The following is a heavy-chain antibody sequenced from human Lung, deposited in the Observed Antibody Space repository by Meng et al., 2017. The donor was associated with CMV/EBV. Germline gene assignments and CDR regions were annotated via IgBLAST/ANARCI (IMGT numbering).Heavy chain of an antibody. CDR1: GFTFDTYG. V-gene: IGHV3-30*02. J-gene: IGHJ4*02. Sequence: GESLKISCAASGFTFDTYGMHWVRQAPGKRLEWVAFIRHDGSNKFYGDSVKGRLTISRDNSKNTLYLQMNSLRAEETAMYYCAKDQLLFGGPNAYFDDWGQGTLVTVSS. CDR3: AKDQLLFGGPNAYFDD. D-gene: IGHD3-16*01. CDR2: IRHDGSNK.